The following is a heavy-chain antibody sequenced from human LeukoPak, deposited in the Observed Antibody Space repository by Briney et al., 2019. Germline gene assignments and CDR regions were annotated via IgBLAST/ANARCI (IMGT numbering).Heavy chain of an antibody. Sequence: PGGSLRFSCAASGFTFSSYEMNWVRQAPGKGLEWVSYISSSGSTIYYADSVKGRFTISRDNAKNSLYLQMNSLRAEDTAVYYCARGAFSMVRGVTEFDYWGQGTLVTVSS. CDR3: ARGAFSMVRGVTEFDY. CDR1: GFTFSSYE. J-gene: IGHJ4*02. D-gene: IGHD3-10*01. V-gene: IGHV3-48*03. CDR2: ISSSGSTI.